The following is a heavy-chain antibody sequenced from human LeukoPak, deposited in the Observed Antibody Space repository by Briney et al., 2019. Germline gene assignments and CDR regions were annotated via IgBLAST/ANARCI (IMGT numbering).Heavy chain of an antibody. Sequence: AGGSLRLSCAASGFTVSSNYMSWVRQAPGKGLEWVSVIYSGGSTYYADSVKGRFTNSRHNSKNTLYLQMDSLRAEDTAVYYCARANYYDSSGAFDYWGQGTLVTVSS. CDR3: ARANYYDSSGAFDY. CDR1: GFTVSSNY. J-gene: IGHJ4*02. V-gene: IGHV3-53*04. D-gene: IGHD3-22*01. CDR2: IYSGGST.